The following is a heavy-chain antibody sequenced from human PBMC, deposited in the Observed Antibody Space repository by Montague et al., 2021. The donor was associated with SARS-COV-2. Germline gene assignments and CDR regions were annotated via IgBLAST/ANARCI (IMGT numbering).Heavy chain of an antibody. CDR3: ARVQGITMIVVVIGAFDI. J-gene: IGHJ3*02. D-gene: IGHD3-22*01. V-gene: IGHV4-31*03. CDR2: IYYSGST. Sequence: TLSLTCTVSGGSISSGGYYWSWIRQHPGKGLEWIGYIYYSGSTYYNRSLKSRVTISVDTSKNQFSLKLSSVTAADTAVYYCARVQGITMIVVVIGAFDIWGQGTMVTVSS. CDR1: GGSISSGGYY.